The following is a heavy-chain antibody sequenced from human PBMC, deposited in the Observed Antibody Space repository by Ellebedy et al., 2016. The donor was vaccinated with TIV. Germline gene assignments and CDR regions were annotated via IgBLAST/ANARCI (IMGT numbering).Heavy chain of an antibody. CDR3: ARLATAAAAFDY. J-gene: IGHJ4*02. D-gene: IGHD2-2*01. V-gene: IGHV4-39*01. CDR2: IYFSGSP. Sequence: MPGGSLRLSCTVSGGSISSSGYYWAWIRQPPGKGLEWIGYIYFSGSPYYNPSLKSRVSISVDTSKNQFSLKLTSVTAADTAIYYCARLATAAAAFDYWGQGTLVTVSS. CDR1: GGSISSSGYY.